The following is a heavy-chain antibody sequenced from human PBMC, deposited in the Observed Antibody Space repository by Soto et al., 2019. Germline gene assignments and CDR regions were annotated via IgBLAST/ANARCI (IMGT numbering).Heavy chain of an antibody. CDR3: ARPRNEYYDFWSGYYTGFDP. CDR1: GGSFSGYY. D-gene: IGHD3-3*01. J-gene: IGHJ5*02. CDR2: INHSGST. Sequence: SETLSLTCAVYGGSFSGYYWSWIRQPPGKGLEWIGEINHSGSTNYNPSLKSRVTISVDTSKNQFSLKLSSVTAADTAVYYCARPRNEYYDFWSGYYTGFDPWGQGTLVTVSS. V-gene: IGHV4-34*01.